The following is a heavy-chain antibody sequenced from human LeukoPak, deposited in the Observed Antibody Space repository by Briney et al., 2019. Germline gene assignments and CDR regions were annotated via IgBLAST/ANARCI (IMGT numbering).Heavy chain of an antibody. V-gene: IGHV1-2*02. J-gene: IGHJ3*02. CDR1: GYTFTGYY. CDR3: ARRGDYVDYVLDFDI. D-gene: IGHD4-17*01. CDR2: INTYSGGT. Sequence: ASVKVSFKSSGYTFTGYYMHWVRQAPGQGLEWMGWINTYSGGTNYAQKFQGRVTMTRDTSISTAYMELSRLRSDDTAVYYCARRGDYVDYVLDFDIWGQGTMATVSS.